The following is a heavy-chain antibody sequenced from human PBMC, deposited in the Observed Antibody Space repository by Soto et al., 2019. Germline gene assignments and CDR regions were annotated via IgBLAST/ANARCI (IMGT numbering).Heavy chain of an antibody. J-gene: IGHJ5*02. CDR3: ARPTNNGSGGPVNWFDP. Sequence: SETLSLTCTVSGGSISSSSYYWGWIRQPPGKGLEWIGSIYDSGSTYYNPSLKSRVTISVDTSKNQFSLKLSSVTAADTAVYYCARPTNNGSGGPVNWFDPWGQGTLVTVSS. D-gene: IGHD3-10*01. CDR1: GGSISSSSYY. CDR2: IYDSGST. V-gene: IGHV4-39*01.